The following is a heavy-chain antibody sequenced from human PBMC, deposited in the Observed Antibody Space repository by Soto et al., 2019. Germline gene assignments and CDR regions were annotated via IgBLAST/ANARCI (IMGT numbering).Heavy chain of an antibody. Sequence: QVQLVESGGGVVQPGRSLRLSCAASGFTFSSYGMHWVRQAPGKGLEWVAVISYDGSNKYYADSVKGRFTISRDNSKNTLYRQMNSLRAEDTAVYYCARFEYSSSPEFFYYYYYGMDVWGQGTTVTVSS. J-gene: IGHJ6*02. CDR3: ARFEYSSSPEFFYYYYYGMDV. V-gene: IGHV3-30*03. CDR1: GFTFSSYG. D-gene: IGHD6-6*01. CDR2: ISYDGSNK.